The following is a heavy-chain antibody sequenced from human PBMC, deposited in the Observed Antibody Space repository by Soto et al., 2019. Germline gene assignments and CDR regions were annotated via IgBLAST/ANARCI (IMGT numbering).Heavy chain of an antibody. D-gene: IGHD2-8*01. V-gene: IGHV4-59*01. CDR1: GGSISSYY. CDR2: IYYSGST. J-gene: IGHJ4*02. Sequence: PSDTLSLTCTVSGGSISSYYWSWIRQPPGKGLEWIGYIYYSGSTNYNPSLKSRVTISVDTSKNQFSLKLSSVTAADTAVYYCARMLVGALQYFDYWGQGTLVTVSS. CDR3: ARMLVGALQYFDY.